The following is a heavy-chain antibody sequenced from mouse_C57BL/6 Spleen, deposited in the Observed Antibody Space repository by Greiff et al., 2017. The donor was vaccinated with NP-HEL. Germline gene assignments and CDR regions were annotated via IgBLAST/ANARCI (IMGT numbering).Heavy chain of an antibody. D-gene: IGHD2-4*01. V-gene: IGHV1-7*01. CDR2: INHSGGYT. CDR1: GYTFTSYW. CDR3: TSSSPYDYDGGGALDY. Sequence: VQLQQSGAELAKPGASVKLSCKASGYTFTSYWMHWVKQRPGQGLEWIGYINHSGGYTKYNQKFKDKATLTAAKSSSTAYMQLSSLTYEDSAVYYGTSSSPYDYDGGGALDYWGQGTSVTVSS. J-gene: IGHJ4*01.